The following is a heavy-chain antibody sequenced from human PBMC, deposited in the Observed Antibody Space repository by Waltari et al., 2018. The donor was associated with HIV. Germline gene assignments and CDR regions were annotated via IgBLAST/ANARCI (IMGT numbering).Heavy chain of an antibody. J-gene: IGHJ6*02. V-gene: IGHV3-66*01. D-gene: IGHD2-21*02. CDR3: ASIAYCGGDCYPRGMDV. Sequence: EVQLVESGGGLVQPGGSLRLSCAASVFTVSSNYITWVRQAPGKGLEWVSVIYSGGSTYYADSVKGRFTISRDNSKNTLYLQMNSLRAEDTAVYYCASIAYCGGDCYPRGMDVWGQGTTVTVSS. CDR2: IYSGGST. CDR1: VFTVSSNY.